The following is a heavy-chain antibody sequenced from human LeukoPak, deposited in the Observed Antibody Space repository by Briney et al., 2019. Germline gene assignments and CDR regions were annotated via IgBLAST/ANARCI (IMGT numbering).Heavy chain of an antibody. Sequence: SGGSLRLSCAASGFTFSSYAMSWVRQAPGKGLEWVSAISGSGGSTYYADSVKGRFTISRDNAKNSLYLQMNSLRAEDTAVYYCARDQFHIIAAAAGFDYWGQGTLVTVSS. CDR3: ARDQFHIIAAAAGFDY. CDR1: GFTFSSYA. V-gene: IGHV3-23*01. J-gene: IGHJ4*02. CDR2: ISGSGGST. D-gene: IGHD6-13*01.